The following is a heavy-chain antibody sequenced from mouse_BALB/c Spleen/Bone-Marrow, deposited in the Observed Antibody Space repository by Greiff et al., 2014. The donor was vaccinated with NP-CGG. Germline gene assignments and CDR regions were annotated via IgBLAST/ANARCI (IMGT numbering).Heavy chain of an antibody. CDR3: ARRYDASYALDY. CDR2: IWTGGST. Sequence: VKLQESGPGLVQPSQSLSITCTVSGFSLTNYGVHWVRQSPGKGLEWLGVIWTGGSTDYNAAFISRLSISKDNSKSQVFFKMNSLQANDTAIYYCARRYDASYALDYWGQGTSVTVSS. CDR1: GFSLTNYG. D-gene: IGHD2-14*01. V-gene: IGHV2-2*02. J-gene: IGHJ4*01.